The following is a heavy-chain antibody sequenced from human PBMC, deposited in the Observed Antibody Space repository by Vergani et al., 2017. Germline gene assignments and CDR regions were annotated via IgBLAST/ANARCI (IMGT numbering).Heavy chain of an antibody. CDR3: ARARYDFWSGMHAGFDI. D-gene: IGHD3-3*01. CDR2: ISSSSSYI. CDR1: GFTFSSYS. V-gene: IGHV3-21*01. Sequence: EVQLVESGGGLVKPGGSLRLSCAASGFTFSSYSMNWVRQAPGKGLEWVSSISSSSSYIYYADSVKGRFTISRDNAKNSLYLQMNSLRAEDTAGYYCARARYDFWSGMHAGFDIWGQGTMVTVSS. J-gene: IGHJ3*02.